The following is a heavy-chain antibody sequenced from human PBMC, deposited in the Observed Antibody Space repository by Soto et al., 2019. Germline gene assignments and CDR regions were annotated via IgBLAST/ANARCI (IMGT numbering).Heavy chain of an antibody. J-gene: IGHJ3*02. V-gene: IGHV3-30*04. CDR2: ISYDGNNK. Sequence: GGSLRLSCVASGFTFSSYAMHWVRQAPGKGLECVAVISYDGNNKYYADSGKGRFTISRDNSKNTLYLQRNSLRAEDTAVYYCSDNGGACDIWGQGTIVTVSS. D-gene: IGHD3-16*01. CDR3: SDNGGACDI. CDR1: GFTFSSYA.